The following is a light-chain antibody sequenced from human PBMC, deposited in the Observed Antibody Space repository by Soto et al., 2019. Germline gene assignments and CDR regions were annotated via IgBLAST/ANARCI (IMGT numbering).Light chain of an antibody. CDR3: QQSNSYSVT. V-gene: IGKV1-5*03. CDR2: KAS. CDR1: QSISSW. Sequence: DIQMTQSPSTLSASVGDRVTITCRASQSISSWLAWYQQKPGKAPKLLIYKASSLESGVPSRFSGSGSGTEFTLTISSLQPDFFATYCSQQSNSYSVTSGQGTQVDIK. J-gene: IGKJ1*01.